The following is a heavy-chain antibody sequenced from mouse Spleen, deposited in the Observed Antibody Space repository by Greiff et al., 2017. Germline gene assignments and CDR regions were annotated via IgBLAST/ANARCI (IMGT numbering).Heavy chain of an antibody. J-gene: IGHJ1*01. D-gene: IGHD1-1*01. V-gene: IGHV1S135*01. CDR1: GYSFTSYY. CDR2: IDPFNGGT. Sequence: EVQRVESGPELMKPGASVKISCKASGYSFTSYYMHWVKQSHGKSLEWIGYIDPFNGGTSYNQKFKGKATLTVDKSSSTAYMHLSSLTSEDSAVYYCATYYGSSYWYFDVWGAGTTVTVSS. CDR3: ATYYGSSYWYFDV.